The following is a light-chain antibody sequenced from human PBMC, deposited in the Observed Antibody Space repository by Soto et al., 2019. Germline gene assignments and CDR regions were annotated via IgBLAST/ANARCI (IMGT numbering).Light chain of an antibody. V-gene: IGLV1-51*02. CDR2: ENN. CDR1: SSNIGNNY. J-gene: IGLJ3*02. CDR3: GTWDSSLSVWV. Sequence: QSVLTQPPSVSAAPGQKVTISCSGSSSNIGNNYVSWYQQLPGTAPKLLIYENNKRPSGIPDRFSGSKFGTSATLGITGLQTGDEADYYCGTWDSSLSVWVFGGGTKLTVL.